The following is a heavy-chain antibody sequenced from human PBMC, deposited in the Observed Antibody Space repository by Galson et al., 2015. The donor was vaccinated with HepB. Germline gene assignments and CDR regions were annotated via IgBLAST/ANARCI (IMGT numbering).Heavy chain of an antibody. CDR1: GDSVSSNSAA. J-gene: IGHJ4*02. V-gene: IGHV6-1*01. Sequence: CAISGDSVSSNSAAWNWIRQSPSRGLEWLGRTYYRSKWYNDYAESVKSRITINPDTSKNQFSLQLNSVTPEDTAVYYCARASISTVTSTCFDYWGQGTLVTVSS. CDR2: TYYRSKWYN. D-gene: IGHD4-17*01. CDR3: ARASISTVTSTCFDY.